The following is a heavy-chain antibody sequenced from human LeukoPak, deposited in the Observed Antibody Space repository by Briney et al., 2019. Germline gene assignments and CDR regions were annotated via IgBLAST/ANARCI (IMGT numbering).Heavy chain of an antibody. J-gene: IGHJ5*02. CDR2: IIPIFGTA. CDR3: ARGQYQLPWGDWFDP. CDR1: GGTFSSYA. V-gene: IGHV1-69*05. Sequence: ASVKVSCKASGGTFSSYAISWVRQAPGQGLEWMGRIIPIFGTANYAQKFQGRVTITTDESTSTAYMELSSLRSEDTAVYYCARGQYQLPWGDWFDPWGQGTLVTVSS. D-gene: IGHD2-2*01.